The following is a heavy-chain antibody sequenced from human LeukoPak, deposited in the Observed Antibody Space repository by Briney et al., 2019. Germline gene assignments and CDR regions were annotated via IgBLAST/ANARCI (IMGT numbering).Heavy chain of an antibody. CDR3: ARGVGATQLYYYYYMDV. Sequence: SETLSLTCTVSGGSISSGSYYWSWIRQPAGKGLEWIGRIYTSGSTNYNPSLKRRVTISVDTSKNQFSLKLSSVTAADTAVYYCARGVGATQLYYYYYMDVWGKGTTVTVSS. V-gene: IGHV4-61*02. CDR2: IYTSGST. J-gene: IGHJ6*03. D-gene: IGHD1-26*01. CDR1: GGSISSGSYY.